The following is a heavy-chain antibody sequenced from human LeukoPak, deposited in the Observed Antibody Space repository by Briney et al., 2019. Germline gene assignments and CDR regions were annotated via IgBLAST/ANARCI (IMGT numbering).Heavy chain of an antibody. CDR1: GYTFTSYD. J-gene: IGHJ6*02. V-gene: IGHV1-18*01. D-gene: IGHD6-13*01. Sequence: ASVKVSCKASGYTFTSYDINWVRQATGQGLEWMGWISAYNGNTNYAQKLQGRVTMTTDTSTSTAYMELRSLRSDDTAVYYCARVSWYPDGVYYYYNMDVWGQGTTVTVSS. CDR2: ISAYNGNT. CDR3: ARVSWYPDGVYYYYNMDV.